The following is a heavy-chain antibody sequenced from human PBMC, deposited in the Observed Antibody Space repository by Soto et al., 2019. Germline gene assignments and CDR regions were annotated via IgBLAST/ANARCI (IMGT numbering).Heavy chain of an antibody. CDR2: IIPIFGTA. CDR1: GGTFSSYA. V-gene: IGHV1-69*06. CDR3: AREYYYDSSGYYYQTHYRWFDP. Sequence: QVQLVQSGAEVQKPGSSVKVSCKASGGTFSSYAISWVRQAPGQGLEWMGGIIPIFGTANYAQKFQGRVTITADKSTSTAYMELRSLRSEDTAVYYCAREYYYDSSGYYYQTHYRWFDPWGQGTLVNVSA. J-gene: IGHJ5*02. D-gene: IGHD3-22*01.